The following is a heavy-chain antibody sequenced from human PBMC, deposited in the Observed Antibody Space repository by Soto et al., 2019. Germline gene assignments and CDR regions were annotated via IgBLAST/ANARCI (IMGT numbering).Heavy chain of an antibody. CDR2: INHSGRT. D-gene: IGHD3-3*01. V-gene: IGHV4-34*01. Sequence: NPSETLSLTCAVYGGSFSGYCWSWIRQPPGKGLEWIGEINHSGRTNYNPSLKSRVTISVDTSKSQFSLKLSSVTAADTAVYYCARGRKYYDFWSGYSHPRYYFNYWGQGTLVTV. CDR3: ARGRKYYDFWSGYSHPRYYFNY. CDR1: GGSFSGYC. J-gene: IGHJ4*02.